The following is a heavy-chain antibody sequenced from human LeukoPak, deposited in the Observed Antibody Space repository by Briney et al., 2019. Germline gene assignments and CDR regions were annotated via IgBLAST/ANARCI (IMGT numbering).Heavy chain of an antibody. J-gene: IGHJ2*01. CDR1: GGSISIYY. V-gene: IGHV4-59*08. Sequence: SETLSLTCTVSGGSISIYYWSWIRQPPGKGPEWIGYIYYSGSTNYNPSLKSRVTISVDTSKNQFSLKLSSVTAADTAVYYCARLAGFGVSKPNWYFDLWGRGTLVTVSS. CDR3: ARLAGFGVSKPNWYFDL. D-gene: IGHD3-3*01. CDR2: IYYSGST.